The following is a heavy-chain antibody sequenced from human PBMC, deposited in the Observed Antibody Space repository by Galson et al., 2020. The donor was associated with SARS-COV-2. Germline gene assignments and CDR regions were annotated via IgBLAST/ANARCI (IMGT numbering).Heavy chain of an antibody. Sequence: HGESLKISCKGSGYSFSSAWIGWVRQMPGKGLEWMGIIFPGDSDIRYSPAFQGQVTISADKSISTAYLEWSSLQVSDTAMYCCARLPRDWYFMGFDYWGQGTLVTVSS. V-gene: IGHV5-51*01. J-gene: IGHJ4*02. CDR1: GYSFSSAW. D-gene: IGHD6-13*01. CDR2: IFPGDSDI. CDR3: ARLPRDWYFMGFDY.